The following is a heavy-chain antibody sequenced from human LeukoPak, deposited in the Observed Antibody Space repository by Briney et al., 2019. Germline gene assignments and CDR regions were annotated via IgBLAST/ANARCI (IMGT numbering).Heavy chain of an antibody. D-gene: IGHD2/OR15-2a*01. CDR2: IYASGST. CDR3: ARDFYGDDGHHPFDL. Sequence: PSETLSLTCSVSECAIDNCYSYLLRQPAGKGLECIGRIYASGSTNYNPSLKSRVTISMDKSKNHFSLNLKSVTAADTAFYYCARDFYGDDGHHPFDLWVQGIQVTVSS. J-gene: IGHJ5*02. V-gene: IGHV4-4*07. CDR1: ECAIDNCY.